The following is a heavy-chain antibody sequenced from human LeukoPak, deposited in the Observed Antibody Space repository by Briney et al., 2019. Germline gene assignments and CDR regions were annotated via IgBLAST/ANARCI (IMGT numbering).Heavy chain of an antibody. J-gene: IGHJ4*02. V-gene: IGHV3-23*01. Sequence: GGSLRLSCAGSGFTFSSYGMSWVRQAPGKGLEWVSAISGSGGSTYYADSVKGRFTISRDNSKNTLYLQMNSLRAEDTAVYYCAKDPYSSGWYRFGYWGQGTLVTVSS. D-gene: IGHD6-19*01. CDR1: GFTFSSYG. CDR3: AKDPYSSGWYRFGY. CDR2: ISGSGGST.